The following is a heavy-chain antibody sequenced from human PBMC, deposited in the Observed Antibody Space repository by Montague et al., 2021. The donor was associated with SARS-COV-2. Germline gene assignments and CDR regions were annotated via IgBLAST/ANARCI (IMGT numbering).Heavy chain of an antibody. J-gene: IGHJ6*02. CDR2: TYYGSKWYN. CDR3: AREQQWLRAVYYYYGMDV. Sequence: CAISGDSVSSNSAAWNWIRQSPSRGLEWLGRTYYGSKWYNDYALXXKSRITINPDTSKNQFSLQLNSVTPEDTAVYYCAREQQWLRAVYYYYGMDVWGQGTTVTVSS. V-gene: IGHV6-1*01. CDR1: GDSVSSNSAA. D-gene: IGHD6-19*01.